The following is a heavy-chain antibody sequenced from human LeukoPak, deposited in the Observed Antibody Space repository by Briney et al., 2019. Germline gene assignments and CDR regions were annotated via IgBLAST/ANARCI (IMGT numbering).Heavy chain of an antibody. D-gene: IGHD4-23*01. Sequence: PGGSLRLSCAASGFTFSSYSMNWVRQAPGKGLEWVSSISSSSSYIYYADSVKGRFTISRDNAKNSLYLQMNSLRAEDTAVYYCASYGGDYAYFDYWGQGTLVTVSS. V-gene: IGHV3-21*01. CDR3: ASYGGDYAYFDY. CDR2: ISSSSSYI. J-gene: IGHJ4*02. CDR1: GFTFSSYS.